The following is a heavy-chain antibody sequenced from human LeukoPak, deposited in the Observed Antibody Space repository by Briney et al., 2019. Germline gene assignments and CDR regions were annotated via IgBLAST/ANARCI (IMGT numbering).Heavy chain of an antibody. D-gene: IGHD2-15*01. Sequence: SEALSLTCVVSGGSVSGYYWGWIRQPPGRGLEWIGYVYYSGSTNYNPSFKSRITISVDTSRNQFSLQLSSVTAADTAVYYCARIHRYCSGGACYVLDNWGQGTLVAVSS. CDR2: VYYSGST. J-gene: IGHJ4*02. CDR3: ARIHRYCSGGACYVLDN. V-gene: IGHV4-59*02. CDR1: GGSVSGYY.